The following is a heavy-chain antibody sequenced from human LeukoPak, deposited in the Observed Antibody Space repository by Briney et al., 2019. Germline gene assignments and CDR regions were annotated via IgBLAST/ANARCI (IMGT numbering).Heavy chain of an antibody. J-gene: IGHJ4*02. CDR1: GGTFSSYA. Sequence: GASVKVSCKASGGTFSSYAISWVRQAPGQGLEWMGGIIPIFGTANYAQKFQGRVTITADKSTSTAYMELSSLRSEDTAVYYCAREEGGGGLTIDYWGQGTLATVSS. CDR3: AREEGGGGLTIDY. V-gene: IGHV1-69*06. D-gene: IGHD3-16*01. CDR2: IIPIFGTA.